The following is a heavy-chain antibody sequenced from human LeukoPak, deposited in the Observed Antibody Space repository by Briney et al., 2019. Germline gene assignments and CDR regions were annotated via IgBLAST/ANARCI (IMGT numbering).Heavy chain of an antibody. CDR2: IYAGDSDT. D-gene: IGHD4-17*01. CDR3: ARYTLGGYADYPVRYSYL. V-gene: IGHV5-51*01. CDR1: GYRFTSYW. Sequence: GESLKISSNGSGYRFTSYWSGWVCQMPGKGLEWMGIIYAGDSDTRYSPSLQGQVTISADKSISTAYLQWSSLKASDTAMYYCARYTLGGYADYPVRYSYLWGRGNLVTVSS. J-gene: IGHJ2*01.